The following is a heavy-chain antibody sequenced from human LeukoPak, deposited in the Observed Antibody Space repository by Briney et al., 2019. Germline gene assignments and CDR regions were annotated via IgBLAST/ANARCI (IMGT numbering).Heavy chain of an antibody. V-gene: IGHV3-23*01. CDR1: GFTFSNYA. J-gene: IGHJ6*03. CDR3: AKDLYCSSTSCYMDV. D-gene: IGHD2-2*01. Sequence: GGSLRLSCAASGFTFSNYAMSWVRQAPGKGLEWVSGISGSGGYTYYADSVKGRFTISKDNSKNTPYLQMNSLRAEDTAVYYCAKDLYCSSTSCYMDVWGKGTTVTVSS. CDR2: ISGSGGYT.